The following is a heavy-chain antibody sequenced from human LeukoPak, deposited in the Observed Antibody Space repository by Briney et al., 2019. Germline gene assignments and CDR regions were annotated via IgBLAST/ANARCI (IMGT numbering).Heavy chain of an antibody. D-gene: IGHD4-17*01. J-gene: IGHJ3*02. CDR2: ISSSSSYI. CDR3: ARAAHSHDYGDHGAFDI. CDR1: GFTFSSYS. V-gene: IGHV3-21*01. Sequence: GGSLRLSCAASGFTFSSYSMNWVRQAPGKGLEWVSSISSSSSYIYYADSVKGRFTISRDNAKNSLYLQMNSLRAEDTAVYYCARAAHSHDYGDHGAFDIWGQGTMVTVSS.